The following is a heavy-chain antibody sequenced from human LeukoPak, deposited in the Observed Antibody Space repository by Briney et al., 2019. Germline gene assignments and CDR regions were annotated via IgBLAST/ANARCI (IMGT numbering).Heavy chain of an antibody. CDR1: VHPINSYY. Sequence: SETLSLTCTVSVHPINSYYWSSIRQPPGKGLEWIGHIYYSGSTNYNPSLKSRVTISIDTSKNQFSLKLSSVTAADTAVYYCARTSYARFFELWGRGTLVTVSS. V-gene: IGHV4-59*01. D-gene: IGHD2-2*01. CDR3: ARTSYARFFEL. J-gene: IGHJ2*01. CDR2: IYYSGST.